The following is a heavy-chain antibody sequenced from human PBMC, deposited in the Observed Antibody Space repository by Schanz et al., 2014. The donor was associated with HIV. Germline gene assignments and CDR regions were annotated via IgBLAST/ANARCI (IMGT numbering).Heavy chain of an antibody. J-gene: IGHJ4*02. V-gene: IGHV1-69*01. Sequence: QVQLVQSGAEVKKPGASVKVSCKASGYTFSNYDINWVRQATGQGLQWMGGIIPFFGTANYAQTLQGRLTITADESTGTAYMELSSLRSEDTAVYYCARGRYSGSYYNYWGQGTLVTVSS. CDR1: GYTFSNYD. CDR3: ARGRYSGSYYNY. D-gene: IGHD1-26*01. CDR2: IIPFFGTA.